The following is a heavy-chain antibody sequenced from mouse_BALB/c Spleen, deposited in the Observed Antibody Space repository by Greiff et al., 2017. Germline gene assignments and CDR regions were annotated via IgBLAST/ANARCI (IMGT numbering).Heavy chain of an antibody. D-gene: IGHD3-3*01. J-gene: IGHJ4*01. Sequence: EVHLVESGGGLVQPGGSLRLSCATSGFTFTDYYMSWVRQPPGKALEWLGFIRNKANGYTTEYSASVKGRFTISRDNSQSILYLQMNTLRAEDSATYYCARGGQAMDYWGQGTSVTVSS. CDR3: ARGGQAMDY. V-gene: IGHV7-3*02. CDR1: GFTFTDYY. CDR2: IRNKANGYTT.